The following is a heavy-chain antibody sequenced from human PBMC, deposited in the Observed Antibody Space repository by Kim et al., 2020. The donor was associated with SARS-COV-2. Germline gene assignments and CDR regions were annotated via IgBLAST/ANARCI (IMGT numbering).Heavy chain of an antibody. V-gene: IGHV3-11*01. Sequence: GGSLRLSCAASGFTFNTYYMSWFRQAPGKGLEWLSYISSSGTTMYYADSVKGRFTISRDNAKNSLYLQMNSLRAEDTAVYFCARDNDAVSGSGNYVPDAFDIWSQGTLVTVSS. CDR1: GFTFNTYY. CDR2: ISSSGTTM. J-gene: IGHJ3*02. CDR3: ARDNDAVSGSGNYVPDAFDI. D-gene: IGHD3-10*01.